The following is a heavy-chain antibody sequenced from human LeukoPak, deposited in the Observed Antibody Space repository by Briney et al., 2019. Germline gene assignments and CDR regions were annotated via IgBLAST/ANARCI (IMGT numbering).Heavy chain of an antibody. CDR1: GGFISSYY. V-gene: IGHV4-59*08. J-gene: IGHJ1*01. CDR2: IYYSGST. CDR3: ARLGNEAMANPPH. D-gene: IGHD6-19*01. Sequence: PSETLSLTCTVSGGFISSYYWSWIRQPPGKGLEWIGSIYYSGSTYYNPSLKSRVTISVDTSKNQFSLKLSSVTAADTALYYCARLGNEAMANPPHWGQGTLVTVSS.